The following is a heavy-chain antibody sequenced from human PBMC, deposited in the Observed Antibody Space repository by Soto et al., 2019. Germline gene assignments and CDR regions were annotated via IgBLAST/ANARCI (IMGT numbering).Heavy chain of an antibody. CDR3: ARMETFGSLNWFDP. CDR1: GGTFSSYA. Sequence: SVKVSCKASGGTFSSYAISWVRQAPGQGLEWMGGIIPIFGTANYAQKFQGRVTITADESTSTAYMELSSLRSEDTAVYYCARMETFGSLNWFDPWGQGTLVTVSS. CDR2: IIPIFGTA. V-gene: IGHV1-69*13. D-gene: IGHD3-16*01. J-gene: IGHJ5*02.